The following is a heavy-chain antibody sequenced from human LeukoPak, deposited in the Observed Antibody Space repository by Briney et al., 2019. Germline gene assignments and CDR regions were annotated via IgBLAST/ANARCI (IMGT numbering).Heavy chain of an antibody. J-gene: IGHJ3*01. Sequence: PGGSLRLSCAVSGFGFSDYFMTWLRQAPGKGLEWVSYLSGSGATNYYADSVKGRFTISRDDANNTLHLQVNSLTADDTAVYYYARGARDYDDAFDLWGQGTLVTVSS. CDR1: GFGFSDYF. D-gene: IGHD4-17*01. CDR3: ARGARDYDDAFDL. CDR2: LSGSGATN. V-gene: IGHV3-11*01.